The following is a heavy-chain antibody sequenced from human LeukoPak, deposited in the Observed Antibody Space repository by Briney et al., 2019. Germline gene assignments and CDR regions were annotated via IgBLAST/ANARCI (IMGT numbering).Heavy chain of an antibody. J-gene: IGHJ4*02. CDR3: AKVRLYGDYPEIDY. CDR1: GFPFSSYW. Sequence: GGSLRLSCVASGFPFSSYWRTWVRQAPGKGLEWVSGTSGSGGRTYYADSVKGRFTISRENSKNTLYLQMNSLRAEDTAVYYCAKVRLYGDYPEIDYWGQGTLVAVSS. V-gene: IGHV3-23*01. CDR2: TSGSGGRT. D-gene: IGHD4-17*01.